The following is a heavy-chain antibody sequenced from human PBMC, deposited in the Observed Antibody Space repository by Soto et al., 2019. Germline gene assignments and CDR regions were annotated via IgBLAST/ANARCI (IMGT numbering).Heavy chain of an antibody. Sequence: SVKVSCKASGGPFSSYASIWVRQAPGQGLEWMGGIIPIFGTANYAQKFQCRVTITADESTSTAYMELSSLRSEDTAVYYCARDTGNSSAYYHYWYFDLWGRGTLVTVSS. D-gene: IGHD3-22*01. CDR1: GGPFSSYA. CDR2: IIPIFGTA. J-gene: IGHJ2*01. V-gene: IGHV1-69*01. CDR3: ARDTGNSSAYYHYWYFDL.